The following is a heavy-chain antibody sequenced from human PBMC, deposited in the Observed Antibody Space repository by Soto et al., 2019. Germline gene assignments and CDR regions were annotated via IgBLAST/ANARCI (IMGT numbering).Heavy chain of an antibody. J-gene: IGHJ4*02. Sequence: SETLSLTCTVSGGSISSGGYYWSWIRQHPGKGLEWIGYIYYSGSTYYNPSLKSRVTISVDTSKNQFSLKLSSVTAADTVVYYCARVRPDYYDSSGYWIDYWGQGTLVTVSS. D-gene: IGHD3-22*01. CDR2: IYYSGST. V-gene: IGHV4-31*03. CDR3: ARVRPDYYDSSGYWIDY. CDR1: GGSISSGGYY.